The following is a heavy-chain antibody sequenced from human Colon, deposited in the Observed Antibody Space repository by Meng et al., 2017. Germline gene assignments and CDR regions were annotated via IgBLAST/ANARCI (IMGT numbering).Heavy chain of an antibody. CDR2: IVSSGTFT. CDR3: ARETYAAVAD. Sequence: QLQLVESGGGLVKPGGSLMLSCAASGFTFSDYYMSWIRQAPGKGLEWVSYIVSSGTFTHYADSVKGRFTISRDNAKNLLYLQMDSLRVEDTAVYYCARETYAAVADWGQGTLVTVSS. V-gene: IGHV3-11*01. D-gene: IGHD6-19*01. J-gene: IGHJ4*02. CDR1: GFTFSDYY.